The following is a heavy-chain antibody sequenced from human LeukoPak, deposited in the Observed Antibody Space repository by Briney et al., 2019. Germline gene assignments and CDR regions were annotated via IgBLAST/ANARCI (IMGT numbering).Heavy chain of an antibody. D-gene: IGHD2-21*02. CDR1: GGSLSSGNYY. CDR2: IYYSGST. CDR3: ARRDCGGDCYYH. Sequence: PSETLSLTCTVSGGSLSSGNYYWAWIRQPPGKGLEWIGTIYYSGSTNSNPSLKSRVTISVDTAKNQFSLKLSSVTAADTAVYYCARRDCGGDCYYHWGQGTLVTASS. V-gene: IGHV4-39*01. J-gene: IGHJ5*02.